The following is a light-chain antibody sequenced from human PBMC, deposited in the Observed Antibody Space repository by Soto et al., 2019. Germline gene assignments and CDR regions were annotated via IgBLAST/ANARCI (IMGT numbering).Light chain of an antibody. J-gene: IGLJ2*01. V-gene: IGLV2-14*01. CDR3: SSYTSSSPVV. CDR1: SSDVGGYNY. CDR2: DVS. Sequence: QSVLTQPASVSGSPGQSITISCTGTSSDVGGYNYVSWYQQHPGKAPKLMIYDVSYRPSGVSNRFSGSKSGNTASLTISGLQAEDEADYYCSSYTSSSPVVFGGGTKVTVL.